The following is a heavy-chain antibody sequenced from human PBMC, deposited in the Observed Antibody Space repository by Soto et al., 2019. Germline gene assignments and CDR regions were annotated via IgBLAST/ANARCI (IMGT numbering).Heavy chain of an antibody. V-gene: IGHV3-53*01. Sequence: EVQLVESGGGLIQPGGSLRLSCAASGFTVSSNYMSWVRQAPGKGLEWVSVIYSGDSTYYADSVKGRFTISRDNSKNTLYLQMNSLRAEDTAVYYCAREHYYDSSGYYYFYFDYWGQGTLVTVSS. CDR2: IYSGDST. CDR1: GFTVSSNY. D-gene: IGHD3-22*01. J-gene: IGHJ4*02. CDR3: AREHYYDSSGYYYFYFDY.